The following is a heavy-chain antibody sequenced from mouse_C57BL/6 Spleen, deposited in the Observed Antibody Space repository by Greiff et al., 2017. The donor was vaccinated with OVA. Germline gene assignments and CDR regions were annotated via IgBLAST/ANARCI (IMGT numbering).Heavy chain of an antibody. CDR1: GYAFSSYW. CDR3: ARGGYDGRVDY. J-gene: IGHJ2*01. D-gene: IGHD2-2*01. V-gene: IGHV1-80*01. CDR2: IYPGDGDT. Sequence: VQLQQSGAELVKPGASVKISCKASGYAFSSYWMNWVKQRPGKGLEWIGQIYPGDGDTNYNGKFKGKATLTADKSSSTAYMQLSSLTSEDSAVYFGARGGYDGRVDYWGQGTTLTVSS.